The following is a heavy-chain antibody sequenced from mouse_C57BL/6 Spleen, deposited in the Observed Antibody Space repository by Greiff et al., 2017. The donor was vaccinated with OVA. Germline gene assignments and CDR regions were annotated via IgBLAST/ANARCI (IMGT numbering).Heavy chain of an antibody. Sequence: EVKVVESGGGLVKPGGSLKLSCAASGFTFSSYAMSWVRQTPEKRLEWVATISDGGSYTYYPDNVKGRFTISRDNAKNNLYLQMSHLKSEDTAMYYCARERAGTPFYYAMDYWGQGTSVTVSS. D-gene: IGHD3-1*01. CDR1: GFTFSSYA. CDR2: ISDGGSYT. V-gene: IGHV5-4*01. J-gene: IGHJ4*01. CDR3: ARERAGTPFYYAMDY.